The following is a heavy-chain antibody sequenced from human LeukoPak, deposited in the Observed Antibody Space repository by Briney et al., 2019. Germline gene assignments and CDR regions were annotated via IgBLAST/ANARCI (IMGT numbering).Heavy chain of an antibody. D-gene: IGHD3-22*01. CDR1: GGSFSGYY. CDR3: ARGDGSGYYYSFDY. Sequence: SETLSLTCAVYGGSFSGYYWSWIRQPPGKGLEWIGEINHSGSTNYNPSLKSRVTISVDTSKNQFSLKLSSVTAADTAVYYCARGDGSGYYYSFDYWGQGTLVTVSS. V-gene: IGHV4-34*01. J-gene: IGHJ4*02. CDR2: INHSGST.